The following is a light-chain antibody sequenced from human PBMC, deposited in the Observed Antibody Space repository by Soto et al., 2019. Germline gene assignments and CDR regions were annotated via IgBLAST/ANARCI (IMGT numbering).Light chain of an antibody. V-gene: IGKV3-11*01. CDR1: QSVSSY. CDR3: QQRSNWQFT. Sequence: EIVLTQSPATLSLSPGEGASLSCSASQSVSSYLAWYQQKPGQAPRLLIYDASNRATGIPARFSGSGSGTDFTLTISSLEPEDFAVYYCQQRSNWQFTFGPGTKVVIK. CDR2: DAS. J-gene: IGKJ3*01.